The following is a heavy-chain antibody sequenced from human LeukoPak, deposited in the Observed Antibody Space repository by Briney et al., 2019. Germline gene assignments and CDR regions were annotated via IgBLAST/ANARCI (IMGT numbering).Heavy chain of an antibody. CDR2: IYPGDSST. CDR3: ARHVGPGMPVTTELSSYYYYHGMDV. CDR1: GYSFTSYW. Sequence: GESLKISCKSSGYSFTSYWIAWVRQMPGKGLEWMGIIYPGDSSTTYSPSFRGQVTISADKSITTAYLQWSSLEASDTAIYCCARHVGPGMPVTTELSSYYYYHGMDVWGKGTTVTVSS. D-gene: IGHD4-17*01. V-gene: IGHV5-51*01. J-gene: IGHJ6*04.